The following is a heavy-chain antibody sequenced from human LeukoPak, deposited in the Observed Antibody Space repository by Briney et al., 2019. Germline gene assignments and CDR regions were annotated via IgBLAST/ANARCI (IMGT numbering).Heavy chain of an antibody. J-gene: IGHJ3*02. CDR3: ARAVLFGEFADAFDI. V-gene: IGHV3-20*04. D-gene: IGHD3-10*01. CDR2: INWNGGST. Sequence: PGGSLRLSCAASGFTFDDYGMSWVRQAPGKGLEWVAGINWNGGSTGYADSVKGRFTISRDNAKNSLYLQMNSLRAEDTALYYCARAVLFGEFADAFDIWGQGTMVTVSS. CDR1: GFTFDDYG.